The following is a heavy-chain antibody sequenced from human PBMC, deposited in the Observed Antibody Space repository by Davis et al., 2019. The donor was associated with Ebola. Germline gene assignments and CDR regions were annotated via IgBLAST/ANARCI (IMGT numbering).Heavy chain of an antibody. Sequence: GESPKIPCAASGFSFNSYCMHWVRQAPGKGLEWLAVIWYDGSREYIADSMKGRFSISRDNSRNTLFLQVSSLRVEDTAVYYCARDPAIGQPLSTFDVWGQGTTVTVAS. V-gene: IGHV3-33*01. CDR3: ARDPAIGQPLSTFDV. D-gene: IGHD1-14*01. CDR1: GFSFNSYC. J-gene: IGHJ3*01. CDR2: IWYDGSRE.